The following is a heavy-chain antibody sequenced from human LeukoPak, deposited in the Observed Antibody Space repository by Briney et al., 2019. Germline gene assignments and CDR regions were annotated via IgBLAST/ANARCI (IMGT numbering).Heavy chain of an antibody. CDR3: AKGYSSSWYLS. CDR1: GGTFSSYA. D-gene: IGHD6-13*01. Sequence: ASVKVSCKASGGTFSSYAISWVRQAPGQGLEWMGWISAYNGNTNYAQKLQGRVTMTTDTSTSTAYMELRSLRSDDTAVYYCAKGYSSSWYLSWGQGTLVTVSS. J-gene: IGHJ4*02. V-gene: IGHV1-18*01. CDR2: ISAYNGNT.